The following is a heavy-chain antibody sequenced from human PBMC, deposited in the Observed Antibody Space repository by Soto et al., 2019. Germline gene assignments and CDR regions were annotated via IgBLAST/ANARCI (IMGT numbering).Heavy chain of an antibody. D-gene: IGHD6-13*01. CDR3: ARQTTYSSTWHDY. CDR2: IYTSGTI. V-gene: IGHV4-4*07. Sequence: SETPSLTCSVSGGSISNYYWSWIRQPAGKGLEWIGRIYTSGTINYNPSLKSRVTVSVVTSKNQFSLKLTSVTAADTAVYYCARQTTYSSTWHDYWGQGTLVTVSS. J-gene: IGHJ4*02. CDR1: GGSISNYY.